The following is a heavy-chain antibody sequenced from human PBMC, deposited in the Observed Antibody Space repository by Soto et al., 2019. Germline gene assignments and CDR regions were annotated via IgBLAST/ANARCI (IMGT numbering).Heavy chain of an antibody. CDR2: IIPIFGTA. CDR1: GGTFSSYA. J-gene: IGHJ4*02. Sequence: QVQLVQSGAEVKKPGSSVKVSCKASGGTFSSYAISWVRQAPGQGLEWMGGIIPIFGTANYAQKFQGRVTMTADEATSTAYKSLSSLRLEDTTVYYGARTGYVSVWYGGHQPHSWGQGTLVTVSS. D-gene: IGHD3-10*01. V-gene: IGHV1-69*01. CDR3: ARTGYVSVWYGGHQPHS.